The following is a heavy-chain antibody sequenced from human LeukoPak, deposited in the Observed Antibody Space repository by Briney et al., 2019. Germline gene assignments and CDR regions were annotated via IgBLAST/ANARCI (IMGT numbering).Heavy chain of an antibody. Sequence: GGSLRLSCAASGFTFSSNGMSWVRQAPGKGLEWVSVTYSGGSTYYADSVKGRFTISRDNSKNTLYLQMESLRAEDTAVYYCASAGPYSRLDYWGQGTLVTVSS. CDR3: ASAGPYSRLDY. CDR2: TYSGGST. CDR1: GFTFSSNG. V-gene: IGHV3-53*01. J-gene: IGHJ4*02. D-gene: IGHD6-13*01.